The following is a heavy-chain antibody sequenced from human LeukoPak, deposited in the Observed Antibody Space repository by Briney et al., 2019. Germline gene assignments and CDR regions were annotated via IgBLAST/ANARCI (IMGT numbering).Heavy chain of an antibody. D-gene: IGHD3-22*01. V-gene: IGHV3-48*02. CDR1: GFTFSSYS. CDR2: ISSSSSTM. CDR3: ARELYYYDSSGQGSYFDY. Sequence: PGGSLRLSCAASGFTFSSYSMNWVRQAPGKGLEWVSYISSSSSTMYYADSVKGRFTISRDNAKNSLYLQMNSLRDEDTAVYYCARELYYYDSSGQGSYFDYWGQGTLVTVSS. J-gene: IGHJ4*02.